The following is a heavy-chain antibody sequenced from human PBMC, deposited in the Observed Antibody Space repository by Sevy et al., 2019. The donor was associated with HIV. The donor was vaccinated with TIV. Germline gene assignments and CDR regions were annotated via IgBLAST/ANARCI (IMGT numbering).Heavy chain of an antibody. V-gene: IGHV3-48*01. CDR2: ISSSSSTI. Sequence: LSLTCAASGFTFSSYSMNWVRQAPGKGLEWVSYISSSSSTIYYADSVKGRFTISRDNAKNSLYLQMNSLRAEDTAVYYCARDPNYDILTGYPSYGMDVWGQGTTVTVSS. CDR1: GFTFSSYS. J-gene: IGHJ6*02. CDR3: ARDPNYDILTGYPSYGMDV. D-gene: IGHD3-9*01.